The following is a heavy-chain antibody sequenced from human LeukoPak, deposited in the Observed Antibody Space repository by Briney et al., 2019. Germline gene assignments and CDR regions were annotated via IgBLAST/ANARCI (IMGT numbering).Heavy chain of an antibody. Sequence: ASVTVSFKASVYTFTIYVMNWVRQAQGQGSEWMGWINTNTGNTTYSKGFPGRLVFYLDNSVSTAYLQISSLKAEDTAVYYCARVIAAADRRAFDIWGQGTMVTVSS. CDR1: VYTFTIYV. V-gene: IGHV7-4-1*02. CDR3: ARVIAAADRRAFDI. CDR2: INTNTGNT. D-gene: IGHD6-13*01. J-gene: IGHJ3*02.